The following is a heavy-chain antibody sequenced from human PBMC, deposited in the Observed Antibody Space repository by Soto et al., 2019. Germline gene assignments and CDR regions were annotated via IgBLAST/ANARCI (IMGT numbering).Heavy chain of an antibody. J-gene: IGHJ6*02. CDR3: ARPGYCSDGSCYRTSHYYFYYGMDV. V-gene: IGHV4-39*01. CDR1: GGSISSGNYY. Sequence: SETLSLTCTVSGGSISSGNYYWGWIRQPPGKGLEWIGSIDYSGSTYYNPSLKSRVTISVDTSKNQFSLKLSSVTAAVTAVYYCARPGYCSDGSCYRTSHYYFYYGMDVWGQGTTVT. D-gene: IGHD2-15*01. CDR2: IDYSGST.